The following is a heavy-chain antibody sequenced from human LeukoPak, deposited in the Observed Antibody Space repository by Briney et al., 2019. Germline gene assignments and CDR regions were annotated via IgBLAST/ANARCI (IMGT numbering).Heavy chain of an antibody. V-gene: IGHV4-4*02. Sequence: SGTLSLTCAVSGGSISSSNWWSWVRQPPGKGLEWIGEIYHSGSTNYNPSLKSRVTISVDTSKNQFSLKLSSVTAADTAVYYCARYYDFWSGYYPDHDAFDIWGQGTMVTVSS. CDR1: GGSISSSNW. D-gene: IGHD3-3*01. CDR2: IYHSGST. CDR3: ARYYDFWSGYYPDHDAFDI. J-gene: IGHJ3*02.